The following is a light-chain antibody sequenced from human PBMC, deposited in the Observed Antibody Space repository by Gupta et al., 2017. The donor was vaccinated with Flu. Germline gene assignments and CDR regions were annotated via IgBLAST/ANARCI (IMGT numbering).Light chain of an antibody. V-gene: IGKV1-16*02. CDR1: QDISNY. J-gene: IGKJ1*01. Sequence: DIQMTQSPSSLSASVGDRVTITCRASQDISNYLAWFQQKPGKAPKSLICAASSLQIGVPSKFSGSGSGTVFTLTISSLQPEDFATYYCHQYSSYPRTFGQETKVEIK. CDR2: AAS. CDR3: HQYSSYPRT.